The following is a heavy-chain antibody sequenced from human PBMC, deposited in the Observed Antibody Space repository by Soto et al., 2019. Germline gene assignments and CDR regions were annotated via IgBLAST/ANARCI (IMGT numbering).Heavy chain of an antibody. Sequence: GGSLRLSCAASGFTFSNYYMSWIRQAPGKGLECVSYISDTTSYTSYADSVKGRFTISRDNAKNSLYLLMNSLRAEDTAVYYCARGQAGTSEYYYYAMDVWGQGTTVTVS. D-gene: IGHD2-2*01. J-gene: IGHJ6*02. CDR2: ISDTTSYT. CDR1: GFTFSNYY. V-gene: IGHV3-11*06. CDR3: ARGQAGTSEYYYYAMDV.